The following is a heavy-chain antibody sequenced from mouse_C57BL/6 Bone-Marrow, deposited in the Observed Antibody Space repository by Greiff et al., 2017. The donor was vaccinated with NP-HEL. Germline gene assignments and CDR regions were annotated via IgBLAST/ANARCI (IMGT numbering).Heavy chain of an antibody. V-gene: IGHV5-6*01. Sequence: EVQVVESGGDLVKPGGSLKLSCAASGFTFSSYGMSWVRQTPDKRLEWVATISSGGSYTYYPDSVKGRFTISRDNAKNTLYLQMSSLKSEDTAMYYCARQGTIVTHFDYWGQGTTLTVSS. CDR2: ISSGGSYT. CDR1: GFTFSSYG. J-gene: IGHJ2*01. D-gene: IGHD2-5*01. CDR3: ARQGTIVTHFDY.